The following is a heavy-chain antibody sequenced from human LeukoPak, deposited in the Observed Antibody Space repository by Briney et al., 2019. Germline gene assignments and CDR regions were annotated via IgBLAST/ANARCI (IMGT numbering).Heavy chain of an antibody. CDR1: GFTFSIYS. V-gene: IGHV3-21*01. D-gene: IGHD6-19*01. CDR3: ARGVHSSGWSEKTDY. J-gene: IGHJ4*02. CDR2: ISSSSSYI. Sequence: PGGSLRLSCAASGFTFSIYSMNWVRQAPGKGLEWVSSISSSSSYIYYADSIKGRFTISRDNAKNSLYLQMNSLRAEDTAVYYCARGVHSSGWSEKTDYWGQGTLVTVSS.